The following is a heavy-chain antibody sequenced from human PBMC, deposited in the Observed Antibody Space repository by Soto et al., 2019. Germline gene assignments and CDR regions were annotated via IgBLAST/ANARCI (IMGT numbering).Heavy chain of an antibody. V-gene: IGHV1-18*01. CDR2: ITPYSGAT. Sequence: ASVKVSCKTSGFTFTDYGISWVRQAPGQGLEWMGWITPYSGATRYAERLQGRVTLTADRSTNTVYMELRSLRSDDTGVYYCARGGSSYPPPNYEYWGQGTQVTVSS. D-gene: IGHD1-26*01. CDR3: ARGGSSYPPPNYEY. CDR1: GFTFTDYG. J-gene: IGHJ4*02.